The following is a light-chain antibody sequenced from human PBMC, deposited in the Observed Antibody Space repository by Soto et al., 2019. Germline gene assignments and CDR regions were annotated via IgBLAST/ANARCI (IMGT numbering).Light chain of an antibody. V-gene: IGKV1-27*01. CDR3: QKYNSAPWA. CDR2: AAS. Sequence: DIQMTQSPSSLSASVGDRVTITCLAGQAISNYLAWYQQKPGKIPELLIYAASTLQSGVPSRFSGSGSGTDFTLTIASLQPDDVATYDCQKYNSAPWAFGQGPKVE. J-gene: IGKJ1*01. CDR1: QAISNY.